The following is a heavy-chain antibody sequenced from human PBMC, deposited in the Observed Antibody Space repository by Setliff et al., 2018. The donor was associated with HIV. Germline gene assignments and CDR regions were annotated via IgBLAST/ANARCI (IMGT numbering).Heavy chain of an antibody. D-gene: IGHD3-10*01. Sequence: PSETLSLTCAVYGGSFSDIYWSWIRQPPGKGLDWIAEINHNGNINYNPSLKSRVTISMDPSKRQFSLKLSSVTAADTAVYYCARGSLYYGLGSHYLRSWFDPWGQGTLVTVSS. V-gene: IGHV4-34*01. CDR2: INHNGNI. J-gene: IGHJ5*02. CDR3: ARGSLYYGLGSHYLRSWFDP. CDR1: GGSFSDIY.